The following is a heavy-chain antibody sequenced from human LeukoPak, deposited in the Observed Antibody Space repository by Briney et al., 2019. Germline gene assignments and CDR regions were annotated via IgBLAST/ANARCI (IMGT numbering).Heavy chain of an antibody. CDR1: GFSFPAYF. D-gene: IGHD1-7*01. V-gene: IGHV1-2*02. J-gene: IGHJ4*02. Sequence: ASVTVSCQTSGFSFPAYFINWVRQAPGQGLEWISWLNPNIGGTNYAQTFQGRVTMTRDTSISQAYMELSRLRSDDTAVYFWARDGYNWNYGDFDYWGRGSLVTVSS. CDR3: ARDGYNWNYGDFDY. CDR2: LNPNIGGT.